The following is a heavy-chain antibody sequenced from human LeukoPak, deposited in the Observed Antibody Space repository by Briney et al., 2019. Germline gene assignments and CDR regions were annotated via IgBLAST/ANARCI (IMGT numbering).Heavy chain of an antibody. J-gene: IGHJ1*01. D-gene: IGHD3-9*01. V-gene: IGHV4-4*07. CDR3: ARRGESGPVLRYFDWLFKAGSFQH. CDR2: IYTSGST. Sequence: PSETLSLTCTVSGGSISSYYWSWIRQPAGKGLEWIGRIYTSGSTNYNPSLKSRVTISKDTSKNQFSLKLSSVTAADTAVYYCARRGESGPVLRYFDWLFKAGSFQHWGQGTLVTVSS. CDR1: GGSISSYY.